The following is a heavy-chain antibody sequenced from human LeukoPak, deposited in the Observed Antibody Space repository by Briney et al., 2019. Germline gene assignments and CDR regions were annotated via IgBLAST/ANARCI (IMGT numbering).Heavy chain of an antibody. J-gene: IGHJ6*03. Sequence: SETLSLTCNVSGGSIRGYYWSWIRQPPGKGLEWIGYIYSSGSTNYNPSLKSRVTMSVDTSKNQFSLKVSSVTAADTAVYYCARSIAVAGTYYYYYYMDVWGKGTTVTVSS. CDR3: ARSIAVAGTYYYYYYMDV. D-gene: IGHD6-19*01. CDR1: GGSIRGYY. V-gene: IGHV4-59*01. CDR2: IYSSGST.